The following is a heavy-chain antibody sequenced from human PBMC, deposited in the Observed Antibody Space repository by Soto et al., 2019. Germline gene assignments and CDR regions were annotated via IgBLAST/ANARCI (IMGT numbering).Heavy chain of an antibody. V-gene: IGHV3-30-3*01. CDR2: ISDDGSNT. CDR3: ARKSYYDPYHFDP. Sequence: GGSLRLSCAASGFTFSRHTMHWVRQAPGKGLEWVAAISDDGSNTYYADSVKGRFTISRDNSKNTLYLQMNSLSSEDTAVHHCARKSYYDPYHFDPWGQGTLVNVSS. CDR1: GFTFSRHT. D-gene: IGHD3-22*01. J-gene: IGHJ5*02.